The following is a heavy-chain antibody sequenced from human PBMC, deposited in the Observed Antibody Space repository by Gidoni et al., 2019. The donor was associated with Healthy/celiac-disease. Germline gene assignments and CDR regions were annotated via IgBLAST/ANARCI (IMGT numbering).Heavy chain of an antibody. CDR2: ISGSGCST. Sequence: EVQLLESGGGLVQPGGSLRVSCAGSGFTFSSYAMSWVRQAPGKGLEWVSAISGSGCSTYYADSVKGRFTISRDNSKNTLYLQMNSLRAEDTAVYYCAKDQRGYFDYWGQGTLVTVSS. J-gene: IGHJ4*02. D-gene: IGHD3-22*01. V-gene: IGHV3-23*01. CDR1: GFTFSSYA. CDR3: AKDQRGYFDY.